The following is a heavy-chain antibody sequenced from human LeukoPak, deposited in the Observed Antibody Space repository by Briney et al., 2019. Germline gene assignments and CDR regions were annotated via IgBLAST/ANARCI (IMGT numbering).Heavy chain of an antibody. CDR1: GYTFTSYD. J-gene: IGHJ4*02. CDR2: MNPNSGNT. CDR3: ARGPPQRVAWYYYDSSGYYYD. V-gene: IGHV1-8*01. Sequence: ASVKVSCKASGYTFTSYDINWVRQATGQGLEWMGWMNPNSGNTGYAQKFQGRDTMTRNTSISTAYMELSSLRSEDTAVYYCARGPPQRVAWYYYDSSGYYYDWGQGTLVTVSS. D-gene: IGHD3-22*01.